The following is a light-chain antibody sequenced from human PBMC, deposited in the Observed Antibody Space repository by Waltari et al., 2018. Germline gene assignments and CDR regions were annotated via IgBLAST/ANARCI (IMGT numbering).Light chain of an antibody. CDR1: ALPKQY. CDR3: QSADTNNIVV. V-gene: IGLV3-25*03. J-gene: IGLJ2*01. CDR2: KDT. Sequence: SYELTQPPSVSVSPGQTARITCSGDALPKQYAYWYQQKPGQAPVQVIYKDTERPSGIPARFSGSVSGTTVTLIISGVQAEDEADYYCQSADTNNIVVFGGGTKLTV.